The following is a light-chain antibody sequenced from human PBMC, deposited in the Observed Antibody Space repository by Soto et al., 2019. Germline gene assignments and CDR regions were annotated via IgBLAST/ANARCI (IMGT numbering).Light chain of an antibody. Sequence: EIVLTQSPGTLSLSPGERVTLSCRASQSVSSNYLAWYQQKPGQAPRLLISGASSRAADIPDRFSGSGSGTDFTLTINRLEPEDFAVYYCQQYDSSPRTFGQGTKVDIK. CDR2: GAS. CDR3: QQYDSSPRT. V-gene: IGKV3-20*01. CDR1: QSVSSNY. J-gene: IGKJ1*01.